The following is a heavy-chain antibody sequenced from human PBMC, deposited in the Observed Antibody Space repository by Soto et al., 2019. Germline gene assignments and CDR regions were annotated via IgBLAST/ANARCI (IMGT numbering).Heavy chain of an antibody. V-gene: IGHV3-20*01. D-gene: IGHD6-13*01. CDR2: INWNGGST. Sequence: GGSLRLSCAASGFTFDDYGMSWVRQAPGKGLEWVSAINWNGGSTGYADSVKGRFTISRDNAKNSLYLQMNSLRAEDTALYHCARGPLYGNNWYLNCFEPWCQGTLVTVSS. J-gene: IGHJ5*02. CDR1: GFTFDDYG. CDR3: ARGPLYGNNWYLNCFEP.